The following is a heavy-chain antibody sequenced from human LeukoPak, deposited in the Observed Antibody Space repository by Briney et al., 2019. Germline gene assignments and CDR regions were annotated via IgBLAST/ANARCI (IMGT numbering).Heavy chain of an antibody. CDR1: GGTFSSYA. D-gene: IGHD6-6*01. CDR3: ARGHSNPFIAARPLDL. J-gene: IGHJ2*01. V-gene: IGHV1-69*13. CDR2: IIPIFGTA. Sequence: SVKVSCKASGGTFSSYAISWVRQAPGQGLEWMGGIIPIFGTANYAQKFQGRVTITADESTSTAYMELSSLRSEDTAVYYCARGHSNPFIAARPLDLWGRGTLVTVSS.